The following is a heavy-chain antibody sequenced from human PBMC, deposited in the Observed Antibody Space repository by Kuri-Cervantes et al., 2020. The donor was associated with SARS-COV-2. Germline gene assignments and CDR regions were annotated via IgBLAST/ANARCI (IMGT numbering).Heavy chain of an antibody. CDR3: AIIGTLYNFDAFDI. V-gene: IGHV4-34*01. Sequence: GSLRLSCAVYGGSFSGYYWSWIRQPPGKGLEWIGEINHSGSTNYNPSLKSRVTISVDTSKNQFSLKLSSVTAADTAVYYCAIIGTLYNFDAFDIWGQGTMVTVSS. D-gene: IGHD1-1*01. CDR2: INHSGST. J-gene: IGHJ3*02. CDR1: GGSFSGYY.